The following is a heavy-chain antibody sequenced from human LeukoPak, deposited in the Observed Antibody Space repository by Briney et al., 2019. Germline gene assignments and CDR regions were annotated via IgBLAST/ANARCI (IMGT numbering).Heavy chain of an antibody. J-gene: IGHJ6*03. CDR2: INHSGST. V-gene: IGHV4-34*01. Sequence: SETLSLTCAVYGGSFSGYYWSWIRQPPGKGLEWIGEINHSGSTNYNPSLKSRVTISVDTSKNQFSLKLSSVTAADTAVYYCASDYYYYMDVWGQGTMVTVSS. CDR1: GGSFSGYY. CDR3: ASDYYYYMDV.